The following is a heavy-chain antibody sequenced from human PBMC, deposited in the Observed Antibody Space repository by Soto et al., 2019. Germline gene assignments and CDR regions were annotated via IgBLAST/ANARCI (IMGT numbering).Heavy chain of an antibody. CDR2: INAGNGNT. CDR3: ARGAVTYCGGDCSSDWFDP. V-gene: IGHV1-3*01. Sequence: ASVKVSCKASGYTFTSYAMHWVRQAPGQRLEWMGWINAGNGNTKYSQKFQGRVTMTRDTSTSTVYMELSSLRSEDTAVYYCARGAVTYCGGDCSSDWFDPWGQGTLVTVSS. D-gene: IGHD2-21*02. CDR1: GYTFTSYA. J-gene: IGHJ5*02.